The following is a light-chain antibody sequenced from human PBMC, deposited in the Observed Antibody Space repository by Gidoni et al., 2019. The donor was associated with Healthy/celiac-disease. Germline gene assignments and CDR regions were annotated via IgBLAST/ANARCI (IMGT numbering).Light chain of an antibody. CDR3: QSYDSSLSGSRV. CDR1: SSNIGAGYD. CDR2: GNS. J-gene: IGLJ3*02. Sequence: QSVLTQPPSVSGAPGQRVTLSCTGSSSNIGAGYDVHWYQQLHGTAPKLLIYGNSNRPSGVPDRFSGSKSGTSASLAITGLQAEDEADYYCQSYDSSLSGSRVFGGGTKLTVL. V-gene: IGLV1-40*01.